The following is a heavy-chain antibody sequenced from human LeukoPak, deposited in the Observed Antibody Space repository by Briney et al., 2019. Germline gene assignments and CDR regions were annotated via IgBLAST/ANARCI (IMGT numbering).Heavy chain of an antibody. D-gene: IGHD1-26*01. Sequence: TSETLSLTCAVYGGSFSGYYWSWIRQPPGKGLEWIGEINHSGSTNYNPSLKSRVTISVDTSKNQFSLKLSSVTAADTAVYYCARDRCRVPAARYSGSYYRGYYYYGMDVWGQGTTVTVSS. CDR1: GGSFSGYY. CDR2: INHSGST. CDR3: ARDRCRVPAARYSGSYYRGYYYYGMDV. J-gene: IGHJ6*02. V-gene: IGHV4-34*01.